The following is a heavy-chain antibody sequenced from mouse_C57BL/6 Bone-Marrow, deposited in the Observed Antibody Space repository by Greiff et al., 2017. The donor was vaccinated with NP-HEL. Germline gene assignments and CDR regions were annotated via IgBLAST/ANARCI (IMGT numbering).Heavy chain of an antibody. CDR2: IRSKSNNYAT. CDR1: GFSFNTYA. V-gene: IGHV10-1*01. Sequence: EVQLVESGGGLVQPKGSLKLSCAASGFSFNTYAMNWVRQAPGKGLEWVARIRSKSNNYATYYADSVKDRFTISRDDSESMLYLQMNNLKTEDTAMYYCVRGDGYSYYYAMDYWGQGTSVTVSS. D-gene: IGHD2-3*01. CDR3: VRGDGYSYYYAMDY. J-gene: IGHJ4*01.